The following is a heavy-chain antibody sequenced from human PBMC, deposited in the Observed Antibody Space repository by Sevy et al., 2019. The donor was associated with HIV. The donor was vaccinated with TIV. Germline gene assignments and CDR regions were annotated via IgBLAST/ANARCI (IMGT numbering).Heavy chain of an antibody. CDR2: IKQDGSEK. J-gene: IGHJ6*02. V-gene: IGHV3-7*03. CDR1: GFTFSSYW. D-gene: IGHD2-15*01. Sequence: GGSLRLSCAASGFTFSSYWMSWARQAPGNGLEWVANIKQDGSEKYYVDSVKGRFTISRDNAKNSLYLQMNSLRAEDTAVYYCARDACSGGSCYSPYYYYGMDVWGQGTTVTVSS. CDR3: ARDACSGGSCYSPYYYYGMDV.